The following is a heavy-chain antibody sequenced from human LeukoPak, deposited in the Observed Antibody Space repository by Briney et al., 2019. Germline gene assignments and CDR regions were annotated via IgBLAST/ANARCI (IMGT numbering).Heavy chain of an antibody. V-gene: IGHV4-61*02. Sequence: PSQTLSLTCTVPGGSISGGSYYWSWIRHPAGKGLEWIGRIHTSGSTNYNPSLKSRVTISVDTSKHQFSLKLSSVTAADTAVYYCARDVLVDYYYYYMDVWGKGTTVTVSS. CDR3: ARDVLVDYYYYYMDV. D-gene: IGHD2-15*01. J-gene: IGHJ6*03. CDR2: IHTSGST. CDR1: GGSISGGSYY.